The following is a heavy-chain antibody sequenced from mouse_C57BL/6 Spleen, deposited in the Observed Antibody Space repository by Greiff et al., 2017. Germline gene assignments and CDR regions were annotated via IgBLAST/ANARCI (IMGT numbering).Heavy chain of an antibody. CDR3: ARDRDTTVAYYFDY. CDR1: GFTFSSYA. V-gene: IGHV5-4*01. Sequence: EVKLMESGGGLVKPGGSLKLSCAASGFTFSSYAMSWVRQTPEKRLEWVATISDGGSYTYYPDNVKGRFTISRDNAKNNLYLQMSHLKSEDTAMYYCARDRDTTVAYYFDYWGQGTTLTVSS. CDR2: ISDGGSYT. J-gene: IGHJ2*01. D-gene: IGHD1-1*01.